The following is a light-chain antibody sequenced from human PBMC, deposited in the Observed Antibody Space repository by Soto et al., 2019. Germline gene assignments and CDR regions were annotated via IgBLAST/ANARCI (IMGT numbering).Light chain of an antibody. V-gene: IGKV3-15*01. CDR2: GAS. J-gene: IGKJ1*01. CDR1: QSVSSN. CDR3: QQYNNWPRT. Sequence: MTQSPATLSVSPGERATLSCRASQSVSSNLAWYQENPGQAPSLLIYGASTRATGIPARFSGSGSGTEVTLTISSLQSKDFADYYCQQYNNWPRTFGQGTKVDIK.